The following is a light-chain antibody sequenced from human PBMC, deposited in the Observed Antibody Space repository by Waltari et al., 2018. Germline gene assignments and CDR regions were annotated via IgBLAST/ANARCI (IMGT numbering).Light chain of an antibody. J-gene: IGLJ1*01. V-gene: IGLV3-19*01. CDR3: NSRDSSGNHLV. CDR1: SLRSYY. CDR2: DKN. Sequence: SSELTQDPSVAVALGQTVRITCQADSLRSYYASWYWQKPGQAPVLVIYDKNNRPSGIPDRFSGSSSGNTASLTITGAQAEDEADYYCNSRDSSGNHLVFGTGTKVTVL.